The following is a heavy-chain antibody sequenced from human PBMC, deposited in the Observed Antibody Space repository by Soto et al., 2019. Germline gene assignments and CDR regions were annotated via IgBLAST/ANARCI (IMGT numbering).Heavy chain of an antibody. V-gene: IGHV3-30*18. Sequence: QVQLVESGGGEVQPGRSLTISCAASGFTFSTYGMHWVRQTPGKGLEWVAVISSDGTKKFYSDSVKGRFTISRDNFKNTLTLQMNSLRADDTAVYSCAKDLQSYGDYDYYCYGMDVWGLVTRVTVSS. J-gene: IGHJ6*02. CDR1: GFTFSTYG. CDR3: AKDLQSYGDYDYYCYGMDV. CDR2: ISSDGTKK. D-gene: IGHD4-17*01.